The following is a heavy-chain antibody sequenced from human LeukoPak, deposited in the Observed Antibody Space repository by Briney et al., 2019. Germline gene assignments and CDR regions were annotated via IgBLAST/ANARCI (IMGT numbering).Heavy chain of an antibody. V-gene: IGHV4-39*02. CDR2: FYYSGST. D-gene: IGHD3-10*01. CDR3: AWFGDLPNDY. CDR1: GGSINSSNYY. J-gene: IGHJ4*02. Sequence: SETLSLTCTVSGGSINSSNYYWGWIRQPPGKGLEWIGSFYYSGSTYYNPSLKSRVTISVDTSKNHFSLKLSSVTAADTAVYYCAWFGDLPNDYWGQGTLVTVSS.